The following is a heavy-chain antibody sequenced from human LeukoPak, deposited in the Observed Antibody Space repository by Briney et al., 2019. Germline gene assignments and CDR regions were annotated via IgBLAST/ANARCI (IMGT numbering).Heavy chain of an antibody. V-gene: IGHV4-39*01. D-gene: IGHD1-7*01. CDR1: GGSGGSISSSNY. CDR2: IYYSGST. Sequence: PSGTLSLTCAVSGGSGGSISSSNYWGWIRQPPGKGLEWIGSIYYSGSTYYNPSLKSRVTISVDTSKNQFSLKLSSVTAADTAVYYCARHRTYTNNWNYEEYFDYWGQGTLVTVSS. J-gene: IGHJ4*02. CDR3: ARHRTYTNNWNYEEYFDY.